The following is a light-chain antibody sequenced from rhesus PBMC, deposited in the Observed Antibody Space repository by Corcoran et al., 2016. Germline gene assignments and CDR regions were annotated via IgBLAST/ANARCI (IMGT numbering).Light chain of an antibody. CDR3: LQYSSSPFT. CDR2: KAA. J-gene: IGKJ3*01. CDR1: PGISSW. Sequence: DIQMTQSPSSLSASVGDKVTITCRASPGISSWLAWYQQKPGKAPKLLIYKAASLQSGVPSRLSGSGSGTDFTLTISSLLPEDFATYYCLQYSSSPFTFGPGTKLAIK. V-gene: IGKV1-22*01.